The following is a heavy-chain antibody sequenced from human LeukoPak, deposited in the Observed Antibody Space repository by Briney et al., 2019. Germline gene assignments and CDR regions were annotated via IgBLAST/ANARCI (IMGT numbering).Heavy chain of an antibody. D-gene: IGHD6-13*01. CDR1: GYTFTSYG. J-gene: IGHJ5*02. V-gene: IGHV1-18*01. Sequence: ASVKVSCKASGYTFTSYGISWVRQAPGQGLEWMGWISAYNGNTNYAQKLQGRVTMTTDTSTSTAYMELRSLRSDDTAVYYCAREYSSSWYIGWFDPWGQGTLVTVSS. CDR2: ISAYNGNT. CDR3: AREYSSSWYIGWFDP.